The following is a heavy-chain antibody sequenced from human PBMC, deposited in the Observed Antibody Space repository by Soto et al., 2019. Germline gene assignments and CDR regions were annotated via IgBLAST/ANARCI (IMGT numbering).Heavy chain of an antibody. J-gene: IGHJ4*02. V-gene: IGHV1-69*13. CDR3: ARGARVYDTAMVYFPPFDY. Sequence: ASVKVSCKASGGTFSSYAISWVRQAPGQGLEWMGGIIPIFGTANYAQKFQGRVTITADESTSTAYMELSSLRSEDTAVYYCARGARVYDTAMVYFPPFDYWGQGTLVTVSS. CDR1: GGTFSSYA. D-gene: IGHD5-18*01. CDR2: IIPIFGTA.